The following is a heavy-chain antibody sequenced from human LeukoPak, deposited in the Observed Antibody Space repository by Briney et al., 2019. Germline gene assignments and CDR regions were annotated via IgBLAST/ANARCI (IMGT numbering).Heavy chain of an antibody. CDR1: GGSFSGYY. V-gene: IGHV4-34*01. D-gene: IGHD3-10*01. J-gene: IGHJ4*02. CDR3: ARSQFDRFGELLSDY. CDR2: INHSGST. Sequence: PSETLSLTCAVYGGSFSGYYWSWIRQPPGKGLEWIGEINHSGSTNYNPSLKSRVTISVDTSKNQFSLKLSSVTAADTAVYYCARSQFDRFGELLSDYWGQGTLVTVSS.